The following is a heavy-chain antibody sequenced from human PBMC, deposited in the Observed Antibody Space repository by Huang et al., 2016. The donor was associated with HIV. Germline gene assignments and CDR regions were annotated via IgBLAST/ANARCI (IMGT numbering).Heavy chain of an antibody. CDR2: LYSTGKI. J-gene: IGHJ2*01. CDR1: GGSIKTGRYY. CDR3: ARNHDFWRGRMFAISYFDV. D-gene: IGHD3-3*01. V-gene: IGHV4-39*01. Sequence: QMRFQESGPGLVKPSGTLSLTCNVSGGSIKTGRYYWGWIRQPPGKGLEWVGRLYSTGKIHYCPAHKGRLTISADTSKNQFSLNLSSVTAADTARCYCARNHDFWRGRMFAISYFDVWGRGTLVTVAS.